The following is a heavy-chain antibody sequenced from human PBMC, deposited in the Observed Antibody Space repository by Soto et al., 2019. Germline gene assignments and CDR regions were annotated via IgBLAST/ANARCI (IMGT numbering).Heavy chain of an antibody. CDR1: GFTFSSYW. CDR3: ARDSNYDFWSGYYGFEY. J-gene: IGHJ4*02. CDR2: IKQDGSEK. D-gene: IGHD3-3*01. Sequence: PGGSLRLSCAASGFTFSSYWMSWVRQAPGKGLEWVANIKQDGSEKYYVDSVKGRFTISRDNAKNSLYLQMNSLRAEDTAVYYCARDSNYDFWSGYYGFEYWGQGTLVTVSS. V-gene: IGHV3-7*01.